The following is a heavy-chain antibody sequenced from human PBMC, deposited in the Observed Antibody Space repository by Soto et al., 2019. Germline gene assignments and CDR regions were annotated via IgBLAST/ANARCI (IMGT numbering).Heavy chain of an antibody. Sequence: SETLSLTCTVSGGSISSSYFWGWVRQPPGKGLEWIGSIYYSGSTYYNPSLRSRVTISVDTSKNQFSLKLSSVTAADTAVYYCAREGCSGGSCYSGYKLGIDYWGQGTLVTVSS. J-gene: IGHJ4*02. V-gene: IGHV4-39*07. CDR2: IYYSGST. CDR3: AREGCSGGSCYSGYKLGIDY. D-gene: IGHD2-15*01. CDR1: GGSISSSYF.